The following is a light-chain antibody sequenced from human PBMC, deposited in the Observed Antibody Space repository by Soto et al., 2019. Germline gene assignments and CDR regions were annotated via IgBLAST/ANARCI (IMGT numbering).Light chain of an antibody. CDR2: DTS. Sequence: EIVLTQSPATLSLFPGERATLSCRASQSVGGSLAWYQQKPGQAPRLLLYDTSSRATGIPARFSGSGSGTAFTLTIISLEPEEFAVYYWQQRSNWITFGQGTRLE. CDR1: QSVGGS. CDR3: QQRSNWIT. V-gene: IGKV3-11*01. J-gene: IGKJ5*01.